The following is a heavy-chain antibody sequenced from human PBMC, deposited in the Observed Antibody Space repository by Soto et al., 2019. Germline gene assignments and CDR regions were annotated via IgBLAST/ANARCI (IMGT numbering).Heavy chain of an antibody. CDR3: IQSRCGGDCLQSYASYYYYGMDV. D-gene: IGHD2-21*02. Sequence: SGPTLVNPTQTLTLTCTFSAFSLSTGGVGVGWISQPPGKALEWLAFIYWDDDKRYSPSLRSRLTITKDTSKSQVVLTMTNMDPVDTATYYCIQSRCGGDCLQSYASYYYYGMDVWGQGTTVTVS. CDR1: AFSLSTGGVG. CDR2: IYWDDDK. J-gene: IGHJ6*02. V-gene: IGHV2-5*02.